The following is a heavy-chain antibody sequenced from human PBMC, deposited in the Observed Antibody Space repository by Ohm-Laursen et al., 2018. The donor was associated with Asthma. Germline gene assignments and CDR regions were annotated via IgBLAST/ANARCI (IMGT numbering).Heavy chain of an antibody. CDR1: GFTFEDYA. CDR2: ISWYSGGI. J-gene: IGHJ6*02. V-gene: IGHV3-9*01. CDR3: AKDVKAYYGSGSYYAYHGMDV. D-gene: IGHD3-10*01. Sequence: SLRLSCAASGFTFEDYAMHWVRQAPGKGLEWVSGISWYSGGIGYADSVKGRFTISRDNAKNSLYLQMDSLGPEDTALYYCAKDVKAYYGSGSYYAYHGMDVWGLGTTVTVSS.